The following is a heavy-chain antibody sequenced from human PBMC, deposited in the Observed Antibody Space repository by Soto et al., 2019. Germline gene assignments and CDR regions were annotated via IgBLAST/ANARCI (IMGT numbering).Heavy chain of an antibody. Sequence: PGGSLRLSCAASGFTFDDYAMHWVRQAPGKXLEWVSGISWNSGSIGYAGSVKGRFTISRDNAKNSLYLQMNSLRAEDTALYYCAKDMGAYYYDSSGYNYFDYWGQGTLVTVSS. CDR1: GFTFDDYA. CDR2: ISWNSGSI. J-gene: IGHJ4*02. V-gene: IGHV3-9*01. D-gene: IGHD3-22*01. CDR3: AKDMGAYYYDSSGYNYFDY.